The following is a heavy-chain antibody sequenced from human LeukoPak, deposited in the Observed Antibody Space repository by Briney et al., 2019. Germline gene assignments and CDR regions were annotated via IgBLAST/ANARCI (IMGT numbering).Heavy chain of an antibody. Sequence: SETLSLTCTASGGSISSYYWSWIRQPPGKGLEGIGYIYNSGNTNYNPSLESRVTISVDTSSNRFSLTLHSVTAADTAVYYCARHGYASGSGYFDYWGQGTLVTVSS. CDR1: GGSISSYY. CDR2: IYNSGNT. V-gene: IGHV4-59*08. D-gene: IGHD3-10*01. J-gene: IGHJ4*02. CDR3: ARHGYASGSGYFDY.